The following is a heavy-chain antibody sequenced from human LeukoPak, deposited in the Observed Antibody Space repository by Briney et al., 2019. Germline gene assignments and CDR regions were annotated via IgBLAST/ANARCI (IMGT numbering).Heavy chain of an antibody. J-gene: IGHJ4*02. CDR3: ARDLLYSSSSDGQGY. D-gene: IGHD6-6*01. CDR1: GGSITSYY. Sequence: PSETLSLTCTVSGGSITSYYWSWIRQPAGKGLDWIGRVHTSGSTNYNPSLKSRVTMSVDTAKNQFSLKLGSVTAADTAVYYCARDLLYSSSSDGQGYWGQGTLVTVSS. CDR2: VHTSGST. V-gene: IGHV4-4*07.